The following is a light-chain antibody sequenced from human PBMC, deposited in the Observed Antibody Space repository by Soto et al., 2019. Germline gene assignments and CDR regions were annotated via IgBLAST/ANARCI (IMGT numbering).Light chain of an antibody. V-gene: IGKV1-39*01. J-gene: IGKJ1*01. Sequence: DIQMTQSPSSLSASVGDRVTITCRASQSISSWLAWYQQKPGKAPKLLIFDASSLQGGVPSRFSGSGSGTDFTLTISSVQPEDFATYFCQHTYRTPWTFGQGTKVDIK. CDR2: DAS. CDR1: QSISSW. CDR3: QHTYRTPWT.